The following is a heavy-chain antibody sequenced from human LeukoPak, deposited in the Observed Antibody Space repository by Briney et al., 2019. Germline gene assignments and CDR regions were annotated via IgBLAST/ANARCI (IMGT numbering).Heavy chain of an antibody. Sequence: PSETLSLTCAVYGGSFSGCYWSWIRQPPGKGLEWIGEINHSGSTNYNPSLKSRVTISVDTSKNQFSLKLSSVTAADTAVYYCARLGKTMIVVVCADIWGQGTMVTVSS. CDR3: ARLGKTMIVVVCADI. V-gene: IGHV4-34*01. CDR1: GGSFSGCY. CDR2: INHSGST. J-gene: IGHJ3*02. D-gene: IGHD3-22*01.